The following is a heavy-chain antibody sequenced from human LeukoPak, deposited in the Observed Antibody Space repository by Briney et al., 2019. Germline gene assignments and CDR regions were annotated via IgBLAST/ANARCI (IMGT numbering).Heavy chain of an antibody. V-gene: IGHV1-2*02. D-gene: IGHD2-2*01. Sequence: PLASVKVSCTASGYTFTDYYLHWVRQAPGQGFEWMGWINPSSGDTNYAQKFQGRVTMTRDTSISTAHMEMSRLRSDDTAVYYCARANFLYCSSTTCLFDYWGQGTLVTVSS. J-gene: IGHJ4*02. CDR2: INPSSGDT. CDR3: ARANFLYCSSTTCLFDY. CDR1: GYTFTDYY.